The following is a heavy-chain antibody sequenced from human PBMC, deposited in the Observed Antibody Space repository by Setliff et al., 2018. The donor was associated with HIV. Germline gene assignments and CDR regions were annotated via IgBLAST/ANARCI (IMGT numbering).Heavy chain of an antibody. CDR3: ARVPRITTLRNAFDI. J-gene: IGHJ3*02. V-gene: IGHV3-7*03. Sequence: PGGSLRLSCAASGFTFSTYEMNWVRQAPGKGLEWVSNTKYDGSESYYVDSVKGRFIASTDNARNSLFLEMNSLRAEDTAVYYCARVPRITTLRNAFDIWGQGTMVTVSS. D-gene: IGHD3-3*01. CDR2: TKYDGSES. CDR1: GFTFSTYE.